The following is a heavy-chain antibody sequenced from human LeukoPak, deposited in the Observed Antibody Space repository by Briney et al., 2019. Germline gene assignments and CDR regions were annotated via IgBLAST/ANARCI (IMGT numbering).Heavy chain of an antibody. D-gene: IGHD1-26*01. Sequence: SETLSLTCAVYGASFSGYCWSWIRQPPGKGLEWIGEINHSERTNYNPSLKSRVTISLDTSKNQFSLKLRTVTDADTAVYYCARRSGWYNGGVDTDYYYYYMDVWGKGTTVTVSS. J-gene: IGHJ6*03. CDR1: GASFSGYC. V-gene: IGHV4-34*01. CDR2: INHSERT. CDR3: ARRSGWYNGGVDTDYYYYYMDV.